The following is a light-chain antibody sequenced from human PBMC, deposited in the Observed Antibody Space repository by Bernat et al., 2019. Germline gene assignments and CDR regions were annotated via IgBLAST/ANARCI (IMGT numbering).Light chain of an antibody. CDR3: QQYNSSPLT. Sequence: DIQMTQSPSTLSASVGDRVTITCRASQSISSWLAWYQQKPGKAPKLLIYKASSLESGVPSRFSGSGSGSEFTLTISSLQPDDFATYYCQQYNSSPLTFGGGTKVEIK. V-gene: IGKV1-5*03. CDR1: QSISSW. J-gene: IGKJ4*01. CDR2: KAS.